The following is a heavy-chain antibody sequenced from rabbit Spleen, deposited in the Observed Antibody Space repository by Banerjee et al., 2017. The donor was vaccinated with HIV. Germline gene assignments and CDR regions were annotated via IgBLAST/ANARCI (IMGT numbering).Heavy chain of an antibody. CDR2: IYGGSSGST. J-gene: IGHJ6*01. V-gene: IGHV1S40*01. D-gene: IGHD8-1*01. CDR3: ARDTGSSFSSYGMDL. Sequence: QSLEESGGDLVKPGGTLTLTCKASGFSFSSSYWICWVRQAPGKGLEWIACIYGGSSGSTYYASWAKGRFTISKTSSTTVTLQLTSLTVADTATYFCARDTGSSFSSYGMDLWGPGTLVTVS. CDR1: GFSFSSSYW.